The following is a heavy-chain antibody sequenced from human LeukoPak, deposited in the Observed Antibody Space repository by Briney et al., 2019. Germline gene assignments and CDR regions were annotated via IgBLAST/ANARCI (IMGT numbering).Heavy chain of an antibody. CDR3: ARDLKMGYSSGRYSWGTGSSNDY. V-gene: IGHV1-18*03. Sequence: ASVKVSCKASGYTFTSYGISWVRQAPGQGLEWMGWIIAYNGNTNYAQKLQGRVTMTTDTSTSIAYMELRSLRSDDMAVYYCARDLKMGYSSGRYSWGTGSSNDYWGQGTLVTVSS. CDR1: GYTFTSYG. J-gene: IGHJ4*02. D-gene: IGHD6-19*01. CDR2: IIAYNGNT.